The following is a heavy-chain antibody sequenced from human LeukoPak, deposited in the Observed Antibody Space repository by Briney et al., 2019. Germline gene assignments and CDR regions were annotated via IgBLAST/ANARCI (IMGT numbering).Heavy chain of an antibody. CDR1: GFTFSSYW. CDR3: ARGSSSLADDAVDY. Sequence: GGSLRLSCAASGFTFSSYWMSWVRQAPGKGLEWVANIKQDGSEKYYVDSVKGRFTISRDNAKNSLYLQMNSLRAEDTAVYYCARGSSSLADDAVDYWGRGTLVTVSS. V-gene: IGHV3-7*04. D-gene: IGHD6-13*01. J-gene: IGHJ4*02. CDR2: IKQDGSEK.